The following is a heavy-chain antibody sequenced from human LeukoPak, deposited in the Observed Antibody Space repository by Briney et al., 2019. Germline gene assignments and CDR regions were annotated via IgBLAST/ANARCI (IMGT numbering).Heavy chain of an antibody. CDR3: ARGLASGYPPIPFDY. Sequence: SETLSLTCTVSGGSISSGSYYWSWIRQPPGKGLEWIGYIYYSGSTNYNPSLKSRVTISVDTSKNEFSLNLTSVTAADTAIYYCARGLASGYPPIPFDYWGQGTLVTVSS. V-gene: IGHV4-61*01. D-gene: IGHD3-3*01. CDR2: IYYSGST. CDR1: GGSISSGSYY. J-gene: IGHJ4*02.